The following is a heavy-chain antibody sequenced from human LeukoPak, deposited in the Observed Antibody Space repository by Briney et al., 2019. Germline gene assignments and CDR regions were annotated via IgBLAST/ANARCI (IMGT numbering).Heavy chain of an antibody. CDR1: GGSISSYY. D-gene: IGHD6-13*01. V-gene: IGHV4-59*01. Sequence: SETLSLTCTVSGGSISSYYWSWIRQPPGKGLEWIGYIYYSGSTNYNPSLKSRVTISVDTSKNQFSLKLSSVTAADTAVYYCAGSGYSSSWNPDYWGQGTLVTVTS. J-gene: IGHJ4*02. CDR2: IYYSGST. CDR3: AGSGYSSSWNPDY.